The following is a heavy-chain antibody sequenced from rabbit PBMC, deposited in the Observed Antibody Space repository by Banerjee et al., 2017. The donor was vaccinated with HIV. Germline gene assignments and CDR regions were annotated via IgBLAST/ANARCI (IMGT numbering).Heavy chain of an antibody. J-gene: IGHJ4*01. CDR3: ARAGGFENYFNL. Sequence: QEQLVESGGGLVQPEGSLTLTCTASGFSFSSSYYMCWVRQAPGKGLEWIACIYTGSSGSTYYASWAKGRFTISKTSSTTVTLQMTSLTAADTATYFCARAGGFENYFNLWGPGTLVTVS. V-gene: IGHV1S45*01. CDR2: IYTGSSGST. D-gene: IGHD1-1*01. CDR1: GFSFSSSYY.